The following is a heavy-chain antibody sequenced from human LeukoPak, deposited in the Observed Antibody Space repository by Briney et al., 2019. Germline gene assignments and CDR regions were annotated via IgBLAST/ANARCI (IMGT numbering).Heavy chain of an antibody. J-gene: IGHJ6*03. Sequence: SVKVSCKAFGGTFSSYAISWVRQAPGQGLEWMGGIIPIFGTANYAQKFQGRVTITTDESTSTAYMELSSLRSEDTAVYYCARVFYGDYYYYYYMDVWGKGTTVTVSS. CDR1: GGTFSSYA. D-gene: IGHD4-17*01. V-gene: IGHV1-69*05. CDR2: IIPIFGTA. CDR3: ARVFYGDYYYYYYMDV.